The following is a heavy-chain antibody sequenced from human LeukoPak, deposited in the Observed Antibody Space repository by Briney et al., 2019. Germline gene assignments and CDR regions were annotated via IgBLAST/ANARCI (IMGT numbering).Heavy chain of an antibody. J-gene: IGHJ4*02. CDR2: ITTSGDST. Sequence: GGSLRLSCEASGFTFNAYAMTWVRQAPGEGLEWVSTITTSGDSTYYADSVKGRFSIFRDNSKNTLYLKMNSLRAEDTAVYYCAKPKNVYGDYDYWGQGTLVTVSS. V-gene: IGHV3-23*01. CDR3: AKPKNVYGDYDY. D-gene: IGHD4-17*01. CDR1: GFTFNAYA.